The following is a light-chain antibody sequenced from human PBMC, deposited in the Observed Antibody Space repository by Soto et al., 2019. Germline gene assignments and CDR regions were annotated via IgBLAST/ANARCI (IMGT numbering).Light chain of an antibody. CDR2: DSS. CDR3: QQYHNSQYT. J-gene: IGKJ2*01. CDR1: QSVSNSY. V-gene: IGKV3-20*01. Sequence: EIVLTQSPGTLSLSPGERATLSCRASQSVSNSYLAWYQQKPGQAPRLLIYDSSSRATGIPDRFSGSRSGTDFTLTISRLEPEDFAVYCCQQYHNSQYTFGQGTKLEIK.